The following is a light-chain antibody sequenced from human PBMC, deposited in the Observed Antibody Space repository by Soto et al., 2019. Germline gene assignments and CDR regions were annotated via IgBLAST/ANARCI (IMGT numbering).Light chain of an antibody. CDR2: GES. V-gene: IGKV3-20*01. CDR3: QQYGSSPPIT. CDR1: QSVSSSY. J-gene: IGKJ5*01. Sequence: EIVLTQSPGTLSLSPGERATLSCRASQSVSSSYLAWYQQKPGQAPRLLIYGESSRATGIPDRLSGSGSGTDFTITIIRPEPEDFAVYYCQQYGSSPPITFGQGTRLESK.